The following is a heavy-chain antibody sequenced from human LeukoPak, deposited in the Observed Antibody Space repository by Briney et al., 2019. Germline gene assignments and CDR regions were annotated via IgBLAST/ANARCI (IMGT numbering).Heavy chain of an antibody. CDR3: ARPPLAYCGGDCYSHGAFDI. D-gene: IGHD2-21*02. J-gene: IGHJ3*02. V-gene: IGHV3-23*01. Sequence: GGSLRLSCAASGFSLSNYAMNWVRQAPGKGLEWVSTISNTDGSTRYADSVKGRFTISRDTSKNMLYVQMNSLRAEDTAVYYCARPPLAYCGGDCYSHGAFDIWGQGTMVTVSS. CDR1: GFSLSNYA. CDR2: ISNTDGST.